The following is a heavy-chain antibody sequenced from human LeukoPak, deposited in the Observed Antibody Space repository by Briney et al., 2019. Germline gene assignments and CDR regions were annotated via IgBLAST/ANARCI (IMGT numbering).Heavy chain of an antibody. CDR2: INHSGST. V-gene: IGHV4-34*01. D-gene: IGHD6-19*01. J-gene: IGHJ4*02. Sequence: SETLSLTCAVYGGSFSGYYWSWIRQPPGKGLEWIGEINHSGSTNYNPSLKSRVTMSVDTSKNQFSLKLSSVTAADTAVYYCAREGTVAGSYFDYWGQGTLVTVSS. CDR3: AREGTVAGSYFDY. CDR1: GGSFSGYY.